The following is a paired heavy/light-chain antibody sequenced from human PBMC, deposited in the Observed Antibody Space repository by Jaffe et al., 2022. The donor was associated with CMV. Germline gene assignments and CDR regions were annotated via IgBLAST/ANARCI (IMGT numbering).Heavy chain of an antibody. D-gene: IGHD2-15*01. CDR3: AREEPIVVVVAATGYYYYYMDV. J-gene: IGHJ6*03. CDR2: ISSSSSYI. V-gene: IGHV3-21*01. Sequence: EVQLVESGGGLVKPGGSLRLSCAASGFTFSSYSMNWVRQAPGKGLEWVSSISSSSSYIYYADSVKGRFTISRDNAKNSLYLQMNSLRAEDTAVYYCAREEPIVVVVAATGYYYYYMDVWGKGTTVTVSS. CDR1: GFTFSSYS.
Light chain of an antibody. CDR2: GAS. CDR3: QQYNNWPSVT. J-gene: IGKJ1*01. V-gene: IGKV3-15*01. Sequence: EIVMTQSPATLSVSPGERATLSCRASQSVSSNLAWYQQKPGQAPRLLIYGASTRATGIPARFSGSGSGTEFTLTISSLQSEDFAVYYCQQYNNWPSVTFGQGTKVEIK. CDR1: QSVSSN.